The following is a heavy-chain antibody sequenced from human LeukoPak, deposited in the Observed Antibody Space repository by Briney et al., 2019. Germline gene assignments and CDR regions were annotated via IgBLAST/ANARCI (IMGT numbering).Heavy chain of an antibody. CDR2: ITSSSRYI. V-gene: IGHV3-21*01. CDR1: GFTFTNYN. D-gene: IGHD1-26*01. Sequence: PGGSLRLSCAASGFTFTNYNMNWVRQAPGKGLEWVSSITSSSRYIYYTDSVKDTDSAKGRFTISRDNAKNSLYLQMSSLRAEDTAVYYCARDRGSYTLDYWGQGTLVTVSS. J-gene: IGHJ4*02. CDR3: ARDRGSYTLDY.